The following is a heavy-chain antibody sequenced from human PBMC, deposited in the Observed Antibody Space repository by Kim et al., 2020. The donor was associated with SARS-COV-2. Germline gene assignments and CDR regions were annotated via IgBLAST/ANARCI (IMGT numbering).Heavy chain of an antibody. CDR3: ARGLQPQLIWFGELDPRFDAFDI. CDR2: INHSGST. Sequence: SETLSLTCAVYGGSFSGYYWSWIRQPPGKGLEWIGEINHSGSTNYNPSLKSRVTISVDTSKNQFSLKLSSVTAADTAVYYCARGLQPQLIWFGELDPRFDAFDIWGQGTMVTVSS. D-gene: IGHD3-10*01. CDR1: GGSFSGYY. V-gene: IGHV4-34*01. J-gene: IGHJ3*02.